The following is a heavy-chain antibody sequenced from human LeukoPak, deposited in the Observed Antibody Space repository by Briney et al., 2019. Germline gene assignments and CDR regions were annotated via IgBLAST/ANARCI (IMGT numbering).Heavy chain of an antibody. CDR2: IYSGGST. J-gene: IGHJ3*02. CDR1: GFTVSSSY. Sequence: PGGSLRLSCAASGFTVSSSYMTWVRQAPGKGLEWVSVIYSGGSTYYADSVKGRFTVSRDNSKNTLYLQMNSLRAEDTAVYYCARDRITMVRGVITHDAFDIWGQGTMVTVSS. V-gene: IGHV3-66*01. CDR3: ARDRITMVRGVITHDAFDI. D-gene: IGHD3-10*01.